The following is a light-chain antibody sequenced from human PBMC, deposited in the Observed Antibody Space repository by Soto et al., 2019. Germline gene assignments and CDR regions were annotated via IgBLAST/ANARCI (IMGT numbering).Light chain of an antibody. J-gene: IGKJ2*01. V-gene: IGKV1-5*01. CDR2: DAS. CDR3: HTYNSYSLHT. CDR1: QSVSRR. Sequence: DIHMTQSASTLSASVGYRITITCRASQSVSRRLAWYQQKPGKAPKLLXYDASSLESGVPSRFSGRGSGTEFTLTISSLQHDDCANYYCHTYNSYSLHTFGQGTKVDIK.